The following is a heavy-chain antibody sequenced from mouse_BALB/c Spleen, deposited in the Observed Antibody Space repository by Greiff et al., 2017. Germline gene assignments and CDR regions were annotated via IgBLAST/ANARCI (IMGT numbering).Heavy chain of an antibody. D-gene: IGHD1-2*01. J-gene: IGHJ2*01. CDR1: GYTFTSYY. CDR3: TRIGYGLDY. Sequence: QVQLQQSGAELVKPGASVKLSCKASGYTFTSYYMYWVKQRPGQGLEWIGEINPSNGGTNFNEKFKSKATLTVDKSSSTAYMQLSSLTSEDSAVYYCTRIGYGLDYWGQGTTLTVSS. CDR2: INPSNGGT. V-gene: IGHV1S81*02.